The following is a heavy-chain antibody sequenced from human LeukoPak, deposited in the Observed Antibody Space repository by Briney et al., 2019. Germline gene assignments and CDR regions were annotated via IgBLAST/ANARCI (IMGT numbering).Heavy chain of an antibody. Sequence: PGGSLRLSCAASGFIFSDYYMSWIRQAPGKGLEWVSYISGASDYRKYADSVKGRFTISRDNAMKSLYLQMNSLRAEDTAVYYCARDGFSSGWFIWGQGTMVTVSS. D-gene: IGHD6-19*01. J-gene: IGHJ3*01. V-gene: IGHV3-11*06. CDR3: ARDGFSSGWFI. CDR2: ISGASDYR. CDR1: GFIFSDYY.